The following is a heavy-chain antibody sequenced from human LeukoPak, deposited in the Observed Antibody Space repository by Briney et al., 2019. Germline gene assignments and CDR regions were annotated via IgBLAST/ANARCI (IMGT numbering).Heavy chain of an antibody. Sequence: SETLSLTCAVSGGSFSGYFWSWIRQPPGKGLEWIGEIYHSGSTNYNPSLKSRVTISVDKSKNQFSLKLSSVTAADTAVYYCARWYRRNWFDPWGQGTLVTVSS. D-gene: IGHD6-13*01. J-gene: IGHJ5*02. V-gene: IGHV4-34*01. CDR2: IYHSGST. CDR3: ARWYRRNWFDP. CDR1: GGSFSGYF.